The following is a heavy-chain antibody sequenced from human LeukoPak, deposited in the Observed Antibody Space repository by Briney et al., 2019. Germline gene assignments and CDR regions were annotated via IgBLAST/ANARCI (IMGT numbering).Heavy chain of an antibody. Sequence: GGSLRLSCAASGFTFSSYGMHWVRQAPGKGLEWVAFIRYDGSNKYYADSVKGRFTISRDNSKNTLYPQMNSLRAEDTAVYYCAKEPAITMVRGVSDCWGQGTLVTVSS. D-gene: IGHD3-10*01. V-gene: IGHV3-30*02. CDR1: GFTFSSYG. J-gene: IGHJ4*02. CDR2: IRYDGSNK. CDR3: AKEPAITMVRGVSDC.